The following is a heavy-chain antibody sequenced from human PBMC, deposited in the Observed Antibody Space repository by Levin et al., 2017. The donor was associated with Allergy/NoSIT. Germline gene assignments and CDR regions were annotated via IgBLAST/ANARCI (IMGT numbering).Heavy chain of an antibody. CDR3: AFGRRYYDSSGYYRGGYCFDY. Sequence: GGSLRLSCAASGFTFSDYYMSWIRQAPGKGLEWVSYISSSGSTIYYADSVKGRFTISRDNAKNSLYLQMNSLRAEDTAVYYCAFGRRYYDSSGYYRGGYCFDYWGQGTLVTVSS. V-gene: IGHV3-11*01. D-gene: IGHD3-22*01. J-gene: IGHJ4*02. CDR2: ISSSGSTI. CDR1: GFTFSDYY.